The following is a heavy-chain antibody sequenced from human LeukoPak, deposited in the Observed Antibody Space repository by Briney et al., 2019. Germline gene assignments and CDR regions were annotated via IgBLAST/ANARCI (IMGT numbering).Heavy chain of an antibody. Sequence: PGGSLRLSCAASGFTFSSYGMHWVRQAPGKGLEWVAFIRYDGSNKYYADSVKGRFTISRDNSKNTLYLQMNSLRAEDTAVYYCAKDLVVAGTVEAFDIWGQGTMVTVSS. J-gene: IGHJ3*02. CDR1: GFTFSSYG. D-gene: IGHD6-19*01. CDR2: IRYDGSNK. CDR3: AKDLVVAGTVEAFDI. V-gene: IGHV3-30*02.